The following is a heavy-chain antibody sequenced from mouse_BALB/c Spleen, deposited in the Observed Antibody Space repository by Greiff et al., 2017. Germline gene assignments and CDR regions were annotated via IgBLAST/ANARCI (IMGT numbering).Heavy chain of an antibody. CDR1: GFNIKDTY. CDR2: IDPANGNT. D-gene: IGHD4-1*01. V-gene: IGHV14-3*02. CDR3: ARSSNWRYDMDY. J-gene: IGHJ4*01. Sequence: EVQLQQSGAELVKPGASVKLSCTASGFNIKDTYMHWVKQRPEQGLEWIGRIDPANGNTKYDPKFQGKATITADTSSNTAYLQLSSLTSEDTAVYYCARSSNWRYDMDYWGQGTTVTVSS.